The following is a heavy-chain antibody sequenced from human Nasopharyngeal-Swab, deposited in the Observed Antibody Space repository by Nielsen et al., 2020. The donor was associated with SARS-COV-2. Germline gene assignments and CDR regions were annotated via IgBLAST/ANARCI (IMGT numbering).Heavy chain of an antibody. Sequence: ASAKVSCKASGYTFNNYYIHWLRQAPGQGLVWMGMINPGSGGTTYAQKFQGRVTMTRDKSTSTVLMDLSSLRSEDKAVYSCARRGRCSGSSCDMDVWGQGTTVTVSS. D-gene: IGHD2-2*01. CDR1: GYTFNNYY. CDR2: INPGSGGT. J-gene: IGHJ6*02. V-gene: IGHV1-46*02. CDR3: ARRGRCSGSSCDMDV.